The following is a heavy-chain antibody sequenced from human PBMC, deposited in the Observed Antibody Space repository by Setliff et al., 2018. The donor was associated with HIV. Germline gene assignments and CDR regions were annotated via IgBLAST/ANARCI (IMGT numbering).Heavy chain of an antibody. CDR3: ARVSSTYWYSIFRNYYYHMDV. CDR2: ISYRGIT. D-gene: IGHD2-8*02. J-gene: IGHJ6*03. Sequence: PSETLSLTCTVSGGSISSYYWSWIRQPPGEGLEWIGYISYRGITNYNPSLTSRLTISVDTSKNQFSLKLSSVTAADTAVYYCARVSSTYWYSIFRNYYYHMDVWGKGTTVTVSS. V-gene: IGHV4-59*12. CDR1: GGSISSYY.